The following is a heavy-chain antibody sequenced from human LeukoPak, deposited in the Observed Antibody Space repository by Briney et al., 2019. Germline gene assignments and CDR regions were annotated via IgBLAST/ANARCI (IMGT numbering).Heavy chain of an antibody. CDR3: ARDHTETSSLNFRNYYYCGMDI. J-gene: IGHJ6*02. Sequence: SETLSLTCAVYGGSFSGYYWSWIRQPPGKGLEWIGEINHSGSTNYNPSLTSRVTMSVDTSKSQFSLKLSSVTAADTAIYYCARDHTETSSLNFRNYYYCGMDIWGQGTTVIVSS. V-gene: IGHV4-34*09. D-gene: IGHD4-4*01. CDR1: GGSFSGYY. CDR2: INHSGST.